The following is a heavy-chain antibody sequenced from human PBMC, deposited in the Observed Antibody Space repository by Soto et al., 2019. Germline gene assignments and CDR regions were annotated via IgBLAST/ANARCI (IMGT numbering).Heavy chain of an antibody. J-gene: IGHJ4*02. D-gene: IGHD3-22*01. V-gene: IGHV1-3*01. Sequence: ASVKVSCKASGYTFTSYAMHWVRQAPGQRLEWMGWINAGNGNTKYSQKFQGRVTITRDTSASTAYMELSSLRSEDTAVYYCARGINMIVGAFDYWGQGTLVTVSS. CDR2: INAGNGNT. CDR1: GYTFTSYA. CDR3: ARGINMIVGAFDY.